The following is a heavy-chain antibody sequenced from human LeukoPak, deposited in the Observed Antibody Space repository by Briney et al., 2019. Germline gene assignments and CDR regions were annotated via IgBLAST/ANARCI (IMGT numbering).Heavy chain of an antibody. Sequence: QAGGSLRLSCAASGFTFSSYSMNWVRQALGKRLEWVASITDTGDATGYPESVKGRFTISRDNSQGTVWLQMNSLRAEDTAIYYCAKSDCGSDGCKLYNYWAQGTQVTVSS. D-gene: IGHD2-21*01. CDR1: GFTFSSYS. V-gene: IGHV3-23*01. CDR3: AKSDCGSDGCKLYNY. CDR2: ITDTGDAT. J-gene: IGHJ4*02.